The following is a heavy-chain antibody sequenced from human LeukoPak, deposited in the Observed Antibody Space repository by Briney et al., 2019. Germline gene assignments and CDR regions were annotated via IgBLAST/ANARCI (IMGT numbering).Heavy chain of an antibody. CDR1: GGTFSSYA. Sequence: ASVKVSCKASGGTFSSYAISWVRQAPGQGLEWMGWISAYNGNTNYAQKLQGRVTMTTDTSTSTAYMELRSLRSDDTAVYYCARDLGSDFLGDWFDPWGQGTLVTVSS. V-gene: IGHV1-18*01. CDR3: ARDLGSDFLGDWFDP. J-gene: IGHJ5*02. CDR2: ISAYNGNT. D-gene: IGHD3-3*01.